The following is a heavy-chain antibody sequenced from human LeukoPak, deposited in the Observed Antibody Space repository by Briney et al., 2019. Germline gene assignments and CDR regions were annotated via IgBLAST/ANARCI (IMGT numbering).Heavy chain of an antibody. CDR3: AKGVYSASPPSLVDN. J-gene: IGHJ4*02. CDR2: ISWNSGSI. D-gene: IGHD1-26*01. Sequence: AGGSLRLSCAASGFTFDDYAMHWVRQAPGKGLEWVSGISWNSGSIGYADSVKGRFTISRDNAKNSLYLQMNSLRAEDTAFYYCAKGVYSASPPSLVDNWGQGTLVTVSS. V-gene: IGHV3-9*01. CDR1: GFTFDDYA.